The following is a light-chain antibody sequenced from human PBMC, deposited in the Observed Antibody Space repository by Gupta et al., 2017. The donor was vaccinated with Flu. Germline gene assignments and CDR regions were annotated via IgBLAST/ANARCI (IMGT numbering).Light chain of an antibody. Sequence: DIVVTQSPDSLAMSLGERATINCKSSQSLLNRFANKPYLAWYQQKPGKSPELLIYWASTRESGVPDRFSGSGSGTDFTLTISSLQAEDVAVYYCQQYYSTPRTFGQGTKVEIK. V-gene: IGKV4-1*01. CDR1: QSLLNRFANKPY. CDR3: QQYYSTPRT. CDR2: WAS. J-gene: IGKJ1*01.